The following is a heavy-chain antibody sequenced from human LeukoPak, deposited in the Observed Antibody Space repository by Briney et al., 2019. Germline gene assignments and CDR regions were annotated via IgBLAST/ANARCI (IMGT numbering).Heavy chain of an antibody. CDR2: AYGDGSDQ. CDR3: ATGGGFYYDH. J-gene: IGHJ4*02. Sequence: GGSLRLSCAASGFSFSTYGMHWVRQAPGKGLEWVAVAYGDGSDQYYADSVKGRFTIFKDISRSTLSVQMNSLRAEDTAVYYCATGGGFYYDHWGQGTLVTVAS. V-gene: IGHV3-33*01. D-gene: IGHD3-22*01. CDR1: GFSFSTYG.